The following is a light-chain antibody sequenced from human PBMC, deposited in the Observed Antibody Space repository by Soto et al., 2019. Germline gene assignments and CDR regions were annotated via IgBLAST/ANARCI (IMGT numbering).Light chain of an antibody. CDR3: QQLSTYPST. CDR2: AAS. J-gene: IGKJ4*01. V-gene: IGKV1-9*01. Sequence: IQLTQSPSSLSASVGDRVTITCRASQGIGSYLAWYRQKPGEAPKLLIFAASTLQSGVPSRFSGSGSGTDFTLTISSLQAEDFATYYCQQLSTYPSTFGGGTKVDIK. CDR1: QGIGSY.